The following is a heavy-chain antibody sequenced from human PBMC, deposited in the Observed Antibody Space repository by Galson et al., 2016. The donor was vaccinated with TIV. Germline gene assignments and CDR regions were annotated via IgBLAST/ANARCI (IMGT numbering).Heavy chain of an antibody. CDR2: ISYDGNSK. V-gene: IGHV3-30-3*01. J-gene: IGHJ6*02. D-gene: IGHD5/OR15-5a*01. CDR1: SFIFSGHA. CDR3: AKVIADNVYYSGMDV. Sequence: SLRLSCAASSFIFSGHAMHWVRQAPGKGLEWVALISYDGNSKYYADSVRGRFTISRDNSKNTLYLQMSSLRAEDTAVYYCAKVIADNVYYSGMDVWGQGTTVTVSS.